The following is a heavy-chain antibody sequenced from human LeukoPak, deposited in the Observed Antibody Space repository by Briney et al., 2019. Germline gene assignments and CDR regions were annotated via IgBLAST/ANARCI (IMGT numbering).Heavy chain of an antibody. CDR2: ISDSGGRT. D-gene: IGHD3-22*01. J-gene: IGHJ4*02. CDR1: GITLSNYG. V-gene: IGHV3-23*01. CDR3: ARDYLDYDSSGYLLDY. Sequence: GGSLRLSCAVSGITLSNYGMSWVRQAPGKGLEWVAGISDSGGRTNYADSVKGRFTISRDNAKNSLYLQMNSLRAEDTAVYYCARDYLDYDSSGYLLDYWGQGTLVTVSS.